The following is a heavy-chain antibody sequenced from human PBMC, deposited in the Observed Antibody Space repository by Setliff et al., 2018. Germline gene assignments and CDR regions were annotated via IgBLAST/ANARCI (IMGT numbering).Heavy chain of an antibody. J-gene: IGHJ4*02. CDR2: ISVSGSYI. V-gene: IGHV3-11*05. CDR1: GFTFSDYY. Sequence: PGGSLRLSCAASGFTFSDYYMSWIRQAPGKGLEWISYISVSGSYIDYADSVKGRFTISRDNAKSSLYLQISSLRVEDKAVYYCVRDKEKDFDFWGQGTLVTVSS. CDR3: VRDKEKDFDF.